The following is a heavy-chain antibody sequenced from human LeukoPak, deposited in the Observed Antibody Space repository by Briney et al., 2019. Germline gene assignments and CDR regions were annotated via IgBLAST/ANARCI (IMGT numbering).Heavy chain of an antibody. D-gene: IGHD7-27*01. Sequence: GGSLRLSCAASGFTFSSYRMNWVRQTPGKGLEWVSSISSSSSYIYYADSVKGRFTISRDNAKNSLYLQMNSLRAEDTAVYYCARDRMGGNWASFDYWGQGTLVTVSS. CDR3: ARDRMGGNWASFDY. V-gene: IGHV3-21*01. CDR1: GFTFSSYR. J-gene: IGHJ4*02. CDR2: ISSSSSYI.